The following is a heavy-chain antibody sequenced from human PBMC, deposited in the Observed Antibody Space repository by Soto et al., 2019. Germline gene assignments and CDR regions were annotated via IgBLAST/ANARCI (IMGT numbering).Heavy chain of an antibody. J-gene: IGHJ2*01. V-gene: IGHV3-21*01. Sequence: GGSLRLSCAASGFTFSSYSMNWVRQAPGKGLEWVSSISSSSSYIYYADSVKGRFTISRDNAKNSLYLQMNSLRAEDTAVYYCARIESGYSSSWYFDLWGRGTLVTVST. CDR3: ARIESGYSSSWYFDL. D-gene: IGHD6-13*01. CDR1: GFTFSSYS. CDR2: ISSSSSYI.